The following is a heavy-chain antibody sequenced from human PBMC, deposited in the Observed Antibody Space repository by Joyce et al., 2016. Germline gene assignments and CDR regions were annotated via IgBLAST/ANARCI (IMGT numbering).Heavy chain of an antibody. Sequence: QVQLVQSGAEVKKPGSSVKVSCKASGGTFNSYSISWVRQTPGQGLEWMGGIIPVYGEAVYAQKFQGRVTSTADESASTAYLELRSLKSEDTAVYYCARDRWFREVDAFDIWGQGTMVTVSS. D-gene: IGHD3-10*01. J-gene: IGHJ3*02. V-gene: IGHV1-69*01. CDR1: GGTFNSYS. CDR3: ARDRWFREVDAFDI. CDR2: IIPVYGEA.